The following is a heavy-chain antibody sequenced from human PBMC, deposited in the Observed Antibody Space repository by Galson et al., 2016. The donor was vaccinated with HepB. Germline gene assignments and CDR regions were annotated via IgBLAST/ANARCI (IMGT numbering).Heavy chain of an antibody. J-gene: IGHJ3*02. V-gene: IGHV3-7*01. CDR2: IKQDGTQK. CDR1: GFTFSNYW. Sequence: SLRLSCAASGFTFSNYWMSWVHQAPGEGLEWLVNIKQDGTQKDYVDSVKGRFTISRDNVKNSLYLQMNSLRVEDTAVYYCAREGKGGFDIWGQGTMVTVSS. CDR3: AREGKGGFDI. D-gene: IGHD2-15*01.